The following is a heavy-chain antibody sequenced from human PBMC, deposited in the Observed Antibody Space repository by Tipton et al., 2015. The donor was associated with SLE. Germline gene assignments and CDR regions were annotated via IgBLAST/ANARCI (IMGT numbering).Heavy chain of an antibody. CDR2: THYSGTT. CDR3: AREYYGFEIDY. Sequence: TLSLTCIVSGGSITSTPYYWGWIRQSPEEGLEWIGSTHYSGTTYYNPSLESRVTMSMDTSKNQSSLNLTSVTAADTAVYYCAREYYGFEIDYWGQGSLVTVSS. J-gene: IGHJ4*02. V-gene: IGHV4-39*07. D-gene: IGHD3-10*01. CDR1: GGSITSTPYY.